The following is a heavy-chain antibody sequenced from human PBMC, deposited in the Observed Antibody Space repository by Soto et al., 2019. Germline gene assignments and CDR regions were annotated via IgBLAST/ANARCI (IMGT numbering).Heavy chain of an antibody. Sequence: ASVKVSCKASGGTFSSYAISWVRQAPGQGLEWMGGIIPIFGTANYAQKFQGRVTITADESTSTAYMELSSLRAEDTAVYYCARPDPVEYYFDYWGQGTLVTVSS. CDR2: IIPIFGTA. CDR1: GGTFSSYA. J-gene: IGHJ4*02. V-gene: IGHV1-69*13. D-gene: IGHD6-19*01. CDR3: ARPDPVEYYFDY.